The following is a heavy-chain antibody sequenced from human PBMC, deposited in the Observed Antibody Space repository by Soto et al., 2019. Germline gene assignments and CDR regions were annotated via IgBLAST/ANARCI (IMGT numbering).Heavy chain of an antibody. V-gene: IGHV4-28*01. J-gene: IGHJ5*02. D-gene: IGHD1-1*01. CDR3: ARHSGNWFDA. CDR2: IYYSGTT. Sequence: PSETLSITCAVSRYSISRSNWSGWIRQPPGKGLEWIGYIYYSGTTYYNPSLKSRLAMSVDTSNNQFSLRLSSVTAADTAVYYCARHSGNWFDAWGQGTLVT. CDR1: RYSISRSNW.